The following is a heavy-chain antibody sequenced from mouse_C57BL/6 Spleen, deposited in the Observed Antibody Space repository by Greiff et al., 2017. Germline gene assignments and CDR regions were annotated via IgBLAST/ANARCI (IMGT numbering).Heavy chain of an antibody. V-gene: IGHV5-9*01. D-gene: IGHD2-12*01. Sequence: EVQVVESGGGLVKPGGSLKLSCAASGFTFSSYTMSWVRQTPEKRLEWVATISGGGGNTYYPDSVKGRFTISRDNAKNTLDLQMSSLRSEDTALYYCAILRPGYYFDYWGQGTTLTVSS. J-gene: IGHJ2*01. CDR2: ISGGGGNT. CDR1: GFTFSSYT. CDR3: AILRPGYYFDY.